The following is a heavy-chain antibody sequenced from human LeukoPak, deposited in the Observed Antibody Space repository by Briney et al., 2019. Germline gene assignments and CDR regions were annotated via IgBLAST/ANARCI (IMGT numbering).Heavy chain of an antibody. CDR2: ISAYNVNT. CDR1: GYTFTSYG. CDR3: ARAPTIVGATRSYNWFDP. Sequence: ASVKVSCKASGYTFTSYGISWVRQAPGQGLEWMGWISAYNVNTDYAQKLQGRVTMTTATSTSTAYMELRSLRSDDTAVYYCARAPTIVGATRSYNWFDPWGQGSLVTVSS. D-gene: IGHD1-26*01. V-gene: IGHV1-18*01. J-gene: IGHJ5*02.